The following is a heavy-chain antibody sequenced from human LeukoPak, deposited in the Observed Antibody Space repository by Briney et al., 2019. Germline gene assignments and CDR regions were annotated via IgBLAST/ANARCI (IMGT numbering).Heavy chain of an antibody. CDR3: VRDQFFSFDY. J-gene: IGHJ4*02. CDR1: GFTFSSYW. Sequence: GGSLRLSCAASGFTFSSYWMHWVRQAPGKGLEWVSYISGTSSLIYYADSVKGRFTISRDNAKNSLYLQMNSLRDEDTAVYYCVRDQFFSFDYWGQGTLVTVSS. D-gene: IGHD3-3*01. V-gene: IGHV3-48*02. CDR2: ISGTSSLI.